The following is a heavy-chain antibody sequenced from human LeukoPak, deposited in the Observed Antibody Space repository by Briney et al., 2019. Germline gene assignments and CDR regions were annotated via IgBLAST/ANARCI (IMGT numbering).Heavy chain of an antibody. Sequence: ASVKVSCKAAGYTFTSYYMHWVRQAPGQGLEWMGWINPNSGGTNYAQKFQGRVTMTRDTSISTAYMELSRLRSDDTAVYYCARTSRTYYYGMDVWGQGTTVTVSS. CDR2: INPNSGGT. CDR3: ARTSRTYYYGMDV. CDR1: GYTFTSYY. V-gene: IGHV1-2*02. J-gene: IGHJ6*02.